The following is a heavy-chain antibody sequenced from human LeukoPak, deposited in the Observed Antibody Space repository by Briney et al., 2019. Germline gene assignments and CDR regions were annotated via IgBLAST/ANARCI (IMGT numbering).Heavy chain of an antibody. CDR1: GYTLTELS. Sequence: GASVKVSCKVSGYTLTELSMHWVRQAPGKGLEWMGGFDPEDGETIYAQKFQGRVTMTEDTSTDTAYMELSSLRSEDTAVYYCARDHCSSTSCYKRTFYYYYYMDVWGKGTTVTISS. CDR2: FDPEDGET. D-gene: IGHD2-2*02. V-gene: IGHV1-24*01. CDR3: ARDHCSSTSCYKRTFYYYYYMDV. J-gene: IGHJ6*03.